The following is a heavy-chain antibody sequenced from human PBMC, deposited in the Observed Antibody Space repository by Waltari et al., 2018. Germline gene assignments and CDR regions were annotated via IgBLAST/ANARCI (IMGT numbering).Heavy chain of an antibody. CDR2: ISGSGGST. J-gene: IGHJ3*02. CDR1: GFTFSSYA. Sequence: EVQLLESGGGLVQPGGSLRLSCAASGFTFSSYAMSWVRQAPGKGLEWVSAISGSGGSTYYADSVKGRFTISRDNSKNTLYLQMNSLRAEDTAVYYCVKGLSQQLVPDDAFDIWGQGTMVTVSS. V-gene: IGHV3-23*01. CDR3: VKGLSQQLVPDDAFDI. D-gene: IGHD6-13*01.